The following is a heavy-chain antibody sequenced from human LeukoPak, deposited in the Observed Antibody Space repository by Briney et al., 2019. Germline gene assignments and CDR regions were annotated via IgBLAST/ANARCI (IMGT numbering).Heavy chain of an antibody. D-gene: IGHD6-19*01. CDR2: INWNGGST. J-gene: IGHJ4*02. Sequence: GGSLRLSCAASGFTFDDYGMSWVRQAPGKGLEWVSGINWNGGSTGYADSVKGRFTISRDNAKNSLYLQMNSLRAEDTAVYYCARDLEVRYSSGFGYWGQGTLVTVSP. CDR1: GFTFDDYG. CDR3: ARDLEVRYSSGFGY. V-gene: IGHV3-20*04.